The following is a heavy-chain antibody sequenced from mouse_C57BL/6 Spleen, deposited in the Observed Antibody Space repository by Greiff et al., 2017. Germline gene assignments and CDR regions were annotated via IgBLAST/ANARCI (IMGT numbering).Heavy chain of an antibody. CDR3: ARRGAYYSIPFDY. D-gene: IGHD2-5*01. J-gene: IGHJ2*01. CDR1: GYTFTDYN. Sequence: VQLQQPGPELVKPGASVKIPCKASGYTFTDYNMDWVKQSHGKSLAWIGDINPNNGGPIYNQKFKGKATLTVEKSSSTAYMELRSLTSEDTAVYYCARRGAYYSIPFDYWGQGTTLTVSA. V-gene: IGHV1-18*01. CDR2: INPNNGGP.